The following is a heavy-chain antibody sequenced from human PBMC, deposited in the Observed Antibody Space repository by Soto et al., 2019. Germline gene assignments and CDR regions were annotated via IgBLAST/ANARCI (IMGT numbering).Heavy chain of an antibody. Sequence: GGSLRLSCAASGFTFSSYAMSWVRQAPGKGLEWVSAISGSGGSTYYADSVKGRFTISRDNSKNTLYLQMNSLRAEDTAVYYCAKVVWNDFWSGYDDAFDIWGQGTMVTVSS. CDR2: ISGSGGST. CDR3: AKVVWNDFWSGYDDAFDI. CDR1: GFTFSSYA. V-gene: IGHV3-23*01. J-gene: IGHJ3*02. D-gene: IGHD3-3*01.